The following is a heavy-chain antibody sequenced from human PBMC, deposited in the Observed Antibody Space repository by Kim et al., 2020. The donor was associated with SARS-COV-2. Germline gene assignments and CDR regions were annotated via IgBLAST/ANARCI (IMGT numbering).Heavy chain of an antibody. CDR2: INPNSGGT. CDR3: ARHVVVVAATPYYFDY. Sequence: ASVKVSCKASGYTFTGYYMHWVRQAPGQGLEWMGWINPNSGGTNYAQKFQGRVTMTRDTSISTAYMELSRLRSDDTAVYYCARHVVVVAATPYYFDYWGQGTLVTVSS. V-gene: IGHV1-2*02. D-gene: IGHD2-15*01. CDR1: GYTFTGYY. J-gene: IGHJ4*02.